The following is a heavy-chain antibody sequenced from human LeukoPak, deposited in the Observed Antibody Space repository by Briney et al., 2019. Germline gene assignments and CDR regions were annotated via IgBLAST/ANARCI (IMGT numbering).Heavy chain of an antibody. J-gene: IGHJ6*04. CDR2: ISSSGSTI. CDR1: GFTFSSYE. Sequence: GGSLRLSCAASGFTFSSYEMNWVRQAPGKGLEWVSYISSSGSTIYYAGSVKGRLTISRDNAKHSLYLQMDSLRAEDTAVYYCAELGITMIGGVWGKGTTVTISS. D-gene: IGHD3-10*02. V-gene: IGHV3-48*03. CDR3: AELGITMIGGV.